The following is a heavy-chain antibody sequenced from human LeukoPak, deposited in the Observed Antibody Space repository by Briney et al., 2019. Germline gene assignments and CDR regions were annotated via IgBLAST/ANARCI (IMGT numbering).Heavy chain of an antibody. CDR1: GFTVSTKY. V-gene: IGHV3-48*02. Sequence: GESLRLSCAASGFTVSTKYMTWVRQAPGKGLEWVSYISSGSSTIYYADSVKGRFTISRDNAKNSLYLQMNSLRDEDTAVYYCAEGGEPYWGQGTLVTVSS. D-gene: IGHD1-14*01. J-gene: IGHJ4*02. CDR2: ISSGSSTI. CDR3: AEGGEPY.